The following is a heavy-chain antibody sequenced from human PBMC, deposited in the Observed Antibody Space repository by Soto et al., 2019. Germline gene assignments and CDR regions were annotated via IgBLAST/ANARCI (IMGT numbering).Heavy chain of an antibody. CDR2: ISSSGTFK. CDR1: GFILPSNS. CDR3: ARDPPHGGTSSWDADS. J-gene: IGHJ4*02. V-gene: IGHV3-21*01. D-gene: IGHD2-15*01. Sequence: EVRLVASGGGLVKPGGSLSLPCAASGFILPSNSMNWVRQVQGRGLQWLSSISSSGTFKSYGDSVKGRFTISRDNAKNSLFLQMNNLRGEDTGLYYCARDPPHGGTSSWDADSWGQGTLVTVSS.